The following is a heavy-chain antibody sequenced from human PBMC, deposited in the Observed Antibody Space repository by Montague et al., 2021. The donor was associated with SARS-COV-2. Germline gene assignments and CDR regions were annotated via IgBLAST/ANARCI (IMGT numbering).Heavy chain of an antibody. D-gene: IGHD3-3*01. J-gene: IGHJ4*02. CDR2: ISSSGSAI. Sequence: SLRLSCAASGFTFSSYEMNWVRQAPGKGLEWVSYISSSGSAIYYADSVKGRFTISRDNAKNSLYLQMNSLRAEDTAVYYCARDPGFWSGYYDYWGQGTLVTVSS. V-gene: IGHV3-48*03. CDR3: ARDPGFWSGYYDY. CDR1: GFTFSSYE.